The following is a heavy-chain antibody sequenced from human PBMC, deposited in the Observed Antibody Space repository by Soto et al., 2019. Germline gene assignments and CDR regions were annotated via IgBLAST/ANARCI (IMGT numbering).Heavy chain of an antibody. Sequence: QVQLQQWGAGLLKPSETLSLNCAVNGGSLSGYYWSWIRQPPGKGLEWIGEIKDGGRTNYSPSLNSRAPISSDTSNNQSSLSLYSVTAADTGVYYCSRRQDGVAATHWAQGTLVTVSS. V-gene: IGHV4-34*01. CDR1: GGSLSGYY. CDR2: IKDGGRT. J-gene: IGHJ4*02. D-gene: IGHD6-25*01. CDR3: SRRQDGVAATH.